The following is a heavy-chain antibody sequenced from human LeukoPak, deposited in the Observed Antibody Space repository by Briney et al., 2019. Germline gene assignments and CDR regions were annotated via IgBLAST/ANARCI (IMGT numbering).Heavy chain of an antibody. CDR1: GGSISSSSYY. D-gene: IGHD3-10*01. CDR2: IYYSGST. J-gene: IGHJ6*03. V-gene: IGHV4-39*01. CDR3: ARAPFYGSGSYSYYYYYMDV. Sequence: SETLSLTCTVSGGSISSSSYYWGWIRQPPGKGLEWIGSIYYSGSTYYNPSLKSRVTISVDTSKNQFSLKLSSVTAADTAVYYCARAPFYGSGSYSYYYYYMDVWGKGTTVTISS.